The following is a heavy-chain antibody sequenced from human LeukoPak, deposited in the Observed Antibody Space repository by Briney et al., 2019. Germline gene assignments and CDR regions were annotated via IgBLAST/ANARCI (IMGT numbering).Heavy chain of an antibody. J-gene: IGHJ4*02. D-gene: IGHD3-22*01. CDR3: ARGGEKYYYDSSGYWFDY. V-gene: IGHV4-30-2*01. Sequence: SQTLSLTCAVSGGSISSGGYSWSWIRQPPGKGLEWIGYIYHSGSTYYNPSLKSRVTISIDTSKNQFSPKLNSVTTADTAVYYCARGGEKYYYDSSGYWFDYWGQGTLVTVSS. CDR2: IYHSGST. CDR1: GGSISSGGYS.